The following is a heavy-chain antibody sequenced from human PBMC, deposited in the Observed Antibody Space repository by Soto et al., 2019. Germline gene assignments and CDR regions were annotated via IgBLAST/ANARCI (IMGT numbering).Heavy chain of an antibody. CDR2: INPSDGGT. D-gene: IGHD5-12*01. CDR1: GYTFTNYH. Sequence: ASVKVSCKTSGYTFTNYHIHWVRQAPGQGLEWLGIINPSDGGTGYAQKFQGRVTMTRDTSTSTVYMDMSSLRSEDTAVYYCARVAHQSLDYWGLGTMVTVSS. V-gene: IGHV1-46*01. CDR3: ARVAHQSLDY. J-gene: IGHJ4*02.